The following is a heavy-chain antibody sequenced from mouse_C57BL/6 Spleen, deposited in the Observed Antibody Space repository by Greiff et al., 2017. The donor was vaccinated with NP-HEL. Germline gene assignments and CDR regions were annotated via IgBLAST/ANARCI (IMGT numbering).Heavy chain of an antibody. CDR1: GFTFSSYG. CDR2: ISSGGSYT. Sequence: EVKLMESGGDLVKPGGSLKLSCAASGFTFSSYGMSWVRQTPDKRLEWVATISSGGSYTYYPDSVKGRFTISRDNAKNTLYLQMSSLKSEDTAMYYCASEPFAYWGQGTLVTVSA. J-gene: IGHJ3*01. CDR3: ASEPFAY. V-gene: IGHV5-6*01.